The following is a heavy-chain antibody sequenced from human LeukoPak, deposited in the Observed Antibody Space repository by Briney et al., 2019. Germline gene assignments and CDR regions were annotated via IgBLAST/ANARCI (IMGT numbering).Heavy chain of an antibody. CDR1: GGTFSSYA. Sequence: SVKVSCKASGGTFSSYAISWVRQAPGQGLEWMGGIIPIFGTANYAQKFQGRVTITTDDSTSTAYMELSSLRSEDTAVYYCARDPGYSYGIFDYWGQGTLVTVSS. CDR2: IIPIFGTA. J-gene: IGHJ4*02. D-gene: IGHD5-18*01. CDR3: ARDPGYSYGIFDY. V-gene: IGHV1-69*05.